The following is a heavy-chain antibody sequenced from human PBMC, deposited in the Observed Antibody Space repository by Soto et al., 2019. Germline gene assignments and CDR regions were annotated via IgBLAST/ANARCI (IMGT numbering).Heavy chain of an antibody. D-gene: IGHD6-6*01. J-gene: IGHJ4*02. CDR3: ARDGSVAARSNSVFDY. CDR1: GGSISSGDYY. Sequence: SETLSLTCTVSGGSISSGDYYWSWIRQLPGKGLEWIGYIYYSGSTYYNPSLKSRVTISVDTSKNQFSLKLSSVTAADTAVYYCARDGSVAARSNSVFDYWGQGTLVTVSS. V-gene: IGHV4-30-4*01. CDR2: IYYSGST.